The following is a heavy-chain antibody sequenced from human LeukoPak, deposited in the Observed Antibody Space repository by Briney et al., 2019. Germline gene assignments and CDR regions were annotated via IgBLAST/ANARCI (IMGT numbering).Heavy chain of an antibody. J-gene: IGHJ4*02. CDR3: AREPPGTTGTTRAFDY. CDR2: ISYDGSNK. V-gene: IGHV3-30*04. Sequence: GGSLRLSCAASGFTFSSYAMHWVRQAPGKRLEWVAAISYDGSNKYYADSVKGRFTISRDNSKNTPYLQMNSLRAEDTAVYYCAREPPGTTGTTRAFDYWGQGTLVTVSS. D-gene: IGHD1-1*01. CDR1: GFTFSSYA.